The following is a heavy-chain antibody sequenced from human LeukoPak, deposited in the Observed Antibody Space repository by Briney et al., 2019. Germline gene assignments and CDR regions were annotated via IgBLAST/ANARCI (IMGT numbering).Heavy chain of an antibody. Sequence: TGGSLILSCAASGFTFSSYAMSWVRQAPGKGLEWVSSISDSGGSTYYTDSVKGRFTISRDNSKNTLYLQMNSLRAEDTAVYYCAKSPYGAGDIFDFWGQGTLVTVSS. D-gene: IGHD2-15*01. CDR1: GFTFSSYA. CDR3: AKSPYGAGDIFDF. V-gene: IGHV3-23*01. CDR2: ISDSGGST. J-gene: IGHJ4*02.